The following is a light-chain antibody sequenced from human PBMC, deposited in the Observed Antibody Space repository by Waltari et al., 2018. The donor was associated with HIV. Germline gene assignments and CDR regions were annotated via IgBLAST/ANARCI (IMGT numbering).Light chain of an antibody. J-gene: IGLJ2*01. CDR3: ATWDDTLNALV. Sequence: QSLLTQPPSVSGAPRQSVTISCSGTSTNIGHNAVNQYQQLPGQPPRLLIYYDTLVPSGVSDRFSGSRSDTSASLAISGLQSEDEADYYCATWDDTLNALVFGGGTRLTVL. CDR2: YDT. CDR1: STNIGHNA. V-gene: IGLV1-36*01.